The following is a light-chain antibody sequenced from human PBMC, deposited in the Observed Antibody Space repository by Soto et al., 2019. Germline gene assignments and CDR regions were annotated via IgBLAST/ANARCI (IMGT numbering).Light chain of an antibody. J-gene: IGKJ5*01. CDR3: LQYDVLPYT. CDR2: DAS. V-gene: IGKV1-33*01. Sequence: DIQMTQSPSFLSASVGDRVTITCQASQDITAYLNWYQQKPGQAPKLLIFDASNLETGVSSRFSGSGSGTDFTFTISSLQPDDIATYYCLQYDVLPYTFGPGTRLEIK. CDR1: QDITAY.